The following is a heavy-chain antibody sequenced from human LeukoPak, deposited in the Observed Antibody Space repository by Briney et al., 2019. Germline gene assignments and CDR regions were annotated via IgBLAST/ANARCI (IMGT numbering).Heavy chain of an antibody. V-gene: IGHV5-51*01. J-gene: IGHJ3*02. D-gene: IGHD6-13*01. CDR1: GYSFSNYW. Sequence: GESLKISCKGSGYSFSNYWIGWVRQMPGKGLEWMGIIYPGDSDTRYSPSFQGQVTISADKSISTAYLQWSSLKASDTAMYYCARSASSWFHDAFDIWGQGTMVTVSS. CDR2: IYPGDSDT. CDR3: ARSASSWFHDAFDI.